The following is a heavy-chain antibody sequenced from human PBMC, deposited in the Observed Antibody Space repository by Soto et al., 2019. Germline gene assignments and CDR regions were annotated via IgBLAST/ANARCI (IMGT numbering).Heavy chain of an antibody. Sequence: ASVKVSCKASGGSFNSFAIRWVRQAPGQGLEWMGGIIPIFGAASYGQRIQGRVTITADESTSTAFMELSSLRSEDTAVYYCATSGECGDYCYVYRMDVWGPGTTVTVSS. D-gene: IGHD2-21*02. CDR1: GGSFNSFA. CDR3: ATSGECGDYCYVYRMDV. V-gene: IGHV1-69*13. J-gene: IGHJ6*02. CDR2: IIPIFGAA.